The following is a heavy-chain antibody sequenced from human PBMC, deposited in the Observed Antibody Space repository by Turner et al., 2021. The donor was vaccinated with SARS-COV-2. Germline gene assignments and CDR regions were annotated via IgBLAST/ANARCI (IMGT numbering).Heavy chain of an antibody. CDR3: ARARNYSSSWYGVDVPFDP. Sequence: QVEPVESGGGVVQPGSTLRLSCAASAFPFNGYSRHWVRQAPGKGLEWVAVISEDGSYKYYGDSVKGRFTISRDNSKTTLYLQMNSLRAEDTAVYYCARARNYSSSWYGVDVPFDPWGQGTLVTVSS. CDR2: ISEDGSYK. J-gene: IGHJ5*02. CDR1: AFPFNGYS. D-gene: IGHD6-13*01. V-gene: IGHV3-30-3*01.